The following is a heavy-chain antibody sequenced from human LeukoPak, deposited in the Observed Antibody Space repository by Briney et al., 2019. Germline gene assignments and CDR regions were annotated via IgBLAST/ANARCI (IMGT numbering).Heavy chain of an antibody. D-gene: IGHD2-2*01. CDR2: IYTSGST. Sequence: SQTLSLTCTVSGGSISSGSYYWSWIRQPAGKGLEWIGRIYTSGSTNYNPSLKSRVTISVDTSKNQFSLKLSSVTAADTAVCYCARDSLYAEGYWGQGTLVTVSS. CDR3: ARDSLYAEGY. J-gene: IGHJ4*02. V-gene: IGHV4-61*02. CDR1: GGSISSGSYY.